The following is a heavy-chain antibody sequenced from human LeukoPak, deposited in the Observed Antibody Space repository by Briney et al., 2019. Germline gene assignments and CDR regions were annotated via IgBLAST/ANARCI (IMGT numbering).Heavy chain of an antibody. V-gene: IGHV3-23*01. CDR2: ISDSGGST. J-gene: IGHJ4*02. CDR1: GITLSNYG. CDR3: AKRGVVIRVILVGFHKEANYFDS. D-gene: IGHD3-10*01. Sequence: HSGGSLRLSCAVSGITLSNYGMGWVRQAPGKGLEWVAGISDSGGSTKYADSVKGRFTISRDNPKNTLYLQMNSLRAEDTAVYFCAKRGVVIRVILVGFHKEANYFDSWGQGALVTVSS.